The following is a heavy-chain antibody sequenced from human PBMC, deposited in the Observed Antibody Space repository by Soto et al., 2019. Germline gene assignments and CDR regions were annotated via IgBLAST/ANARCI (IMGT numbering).Heavy chain of an antibody. J-gene: IGHJ6*02. D-gene: IGHD2-8*02. V-gene: IGHV2-5*02. CDR2: IYWDDDK. CDR3: ARIYCAGGNCYRRGGFYYGMDV. Sequence: QITLKESGPPLVQPTQTLTLTCSCSGFSLTTGGMGVGWIRQPPGKALEWLALIYWDDDKGYSPSLKSRLTIPKDTSKNQVVLTMTKMDPVDTATYYCARIYCAGGNCYRRGGFYYGMDVWGQGTTVTVSS. CDR1: GFSLTTGGMG.